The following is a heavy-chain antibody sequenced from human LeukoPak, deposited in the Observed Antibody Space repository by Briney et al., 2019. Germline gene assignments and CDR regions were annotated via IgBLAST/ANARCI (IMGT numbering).Heavy chain of an antibody. D-gene: IGHD6-25*01. Sequence: PSETLSLTCTVSGASITDYSWSWIRQPPGKGLEWIGNLYYSGSANHNPSLKSRVTISSDTSKNQFSLKLTSVTAADTAVYYCARAGEIRTAALDLDHWGQGTLVTVS. CDR1: GASITDYS. V-gene: IGHV4-59*01. J-gene: IGHJ4*02. CDR3: ARAGEIRTAALDLDH. CDR2: LYYSGSA.